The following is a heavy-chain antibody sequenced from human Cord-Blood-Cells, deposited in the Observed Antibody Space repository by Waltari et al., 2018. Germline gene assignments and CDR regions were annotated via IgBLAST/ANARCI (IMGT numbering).Heavy chain of an antibody. Sequence: QVQLQESGPGLVKPSQTLSLTCTVSGGSISSGDYYWSWIRQPPGKGLEWIGYIYYSGSTYHHPSLKGRVTISVDTSKNQFSLKLSSVTAADTAVYYCARDTVVTYYDILTGYDAFDIWGQGTMVTVSS. V-gene: IGHV4-30-4*08. CDR1: GGSISSGDYY. J-gene: IGHJ3*02. D-gene: IGHD3-9*01. CDR2: IYYSGST. CDR3: ARDTVVTYYDILTGYDAFDI.